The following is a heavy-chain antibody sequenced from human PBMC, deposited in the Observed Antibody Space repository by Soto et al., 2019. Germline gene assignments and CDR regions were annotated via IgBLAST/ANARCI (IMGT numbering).Heavy chain of an antibody. J-gene: IGHJ4*02. V-gene: IGHV3-30*18. CDR2: ISYDGSNK. D-gene: IGHD3-3*01. CDR3: AKDASDYDFWSGYYAFDY. CDR1: GFTFSSYG. Sequence: XGSLLLSCAASGFTFSSYGMHWVRQAPGKGLEWVAVISYDGSNKYYADSVKGRFTISRDNSKNTLYLQMNSLRAEDTAVYYCAKDASDYDFWSGYYAFDYWGQGTLVTVSS.